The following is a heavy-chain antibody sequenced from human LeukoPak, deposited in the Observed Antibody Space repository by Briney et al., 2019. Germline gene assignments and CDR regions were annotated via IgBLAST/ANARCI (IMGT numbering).Heavy chain of an antibody. D-gene: IGHD6-13*01. CDR1: GFTFSSYA. J-gene: IGHJ6*03. V-gene: IGHV3-23*01. CDR2: ISGSGGST. Sequence: PGGSLRLSCAASGFTFSSYAMSWVRQAPGKGLEWVSAISGSGGSTYYADSVKGRFTISRDNSKNTLYLQMNSLRAEDTAVYYCAKLLGSWESYYYYMDVWGKGTTVTVSS. CDR3: AKLLGSWESYYYYMDV.